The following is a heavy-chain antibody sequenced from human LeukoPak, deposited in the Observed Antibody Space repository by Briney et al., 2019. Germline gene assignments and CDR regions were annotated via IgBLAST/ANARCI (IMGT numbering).Heavy chain of an antibody. CDR3: TPSIAVAGSLDY. CDR2: IKSKTDGWTT. J-gene: IGHJ4*02. Sequence: GGSLRLSCAASGFTFSNVWMSWVRQAPGKGLEWVGRIKSKTDGWTTDYAAPVKGRFTISRDDSKNTLNLQMNSLKTEETAVYYCTPSIAVAGSLDYWGQGTLVTVSS. CDR1: GFTFSNVW. V-gene: IGHV3-15*01. D-gene: IGHD6-19*01.